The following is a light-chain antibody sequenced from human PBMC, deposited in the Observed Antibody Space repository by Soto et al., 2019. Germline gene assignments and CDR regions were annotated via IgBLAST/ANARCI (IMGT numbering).Light chain of an antibody. V-gene: IGKV1-5*02. Sequence: DIQMTQSPSSLSASVGDIVSIICRASQSVSTRLAWYQQKPGKAPKVLIYDASSWAGGVPSRFTGSGSGTEFTLTINSLQPDDFATYYCQQYSVYWTFGQGTKVDI. CDR3: QQYSVYWT. CDR1: QSVSTR. CDR2: DAS. J-gene: IGKJ1*01.